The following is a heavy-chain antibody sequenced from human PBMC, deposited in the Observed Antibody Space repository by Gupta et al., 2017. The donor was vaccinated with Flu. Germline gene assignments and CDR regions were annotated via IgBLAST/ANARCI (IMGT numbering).Heavy chain of an antibody. CDR2: IFSNDEK. CDR3: ARTSPLYYYGAGSNVDRTSFDY. J-gene: IGHJ4*02. V-gene: IGHV2-26*01. D-gene: IGHD3-10*01. CDR1: GFSLSNARMG. Sequence: QVTLKESGPVLVKPTETLTLTCTVSGFSLSNARMGVSWIRQPPGKALEWLAHIFSNDEKSYSTSLKSRLTISKDTSKSQVVLTMTNMEPVDTATYYCARTSPLYYYGAGSNVDRTSFDYGGQGTLVTVSS.